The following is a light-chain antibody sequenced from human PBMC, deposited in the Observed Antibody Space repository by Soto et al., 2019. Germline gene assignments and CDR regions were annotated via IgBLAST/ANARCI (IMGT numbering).Light chain of an antibody. CDR3: HQYVTSPYI. CDR1: QSVSSSY. CDR2: GVS. J-gene: IGKJ2*01. V-gene: IGKV3-20*01. Sequence: EIVLTQSPGTLYLSPGERATLSCRASQSVSSSYLAWYQQKPGQAPRLLIHGVSTRATGIPDRFSGSGSGTDFTLTISRLEPEHFAVYYCHQYVTSPYIFGQGTKLEIK.